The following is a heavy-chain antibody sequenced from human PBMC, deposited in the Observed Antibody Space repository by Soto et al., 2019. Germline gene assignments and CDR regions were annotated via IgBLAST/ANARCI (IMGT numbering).Heavy chain of an antibody. CDR3: ARQIYDSDTGPNFQYYFDS. J-gene: IGHJ4*02. D-gene: IGHD3-22*01. CDR2: IDPSDSQT. CDR1: GYSFAGYW. V-gene: IGHV5-10-1*01. Sequence: GESLKISCNGAGYSFAGYWITWVRQKPGKGLEWMGRIDPSDSQTYYSPSFRGHVTISVTKSITTVFLQWSSLRASDTAMYYCARQIYDSDTGPNFQYYFDSWGQGTPVTVSS.